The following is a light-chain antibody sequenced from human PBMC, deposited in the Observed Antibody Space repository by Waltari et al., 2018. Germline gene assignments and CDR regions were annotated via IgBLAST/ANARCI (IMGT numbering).Light chain of an antibody. V-gene: IGKV4-1*01. CDR3: QQYYSTPWT. CDR2: WAS. CDR1: QSVLYSSNNKNY. J-gene: IGKJ1*01. Sequence: DLVMTQSPDSLAVSLGERATINCKSSQSVLYSSNNKNYLAWYQQKPGQPPKLLIYWASNRESGVPDRISGSGSGTDFTLTISSLQAEDVAVYYCQQYYSTPWTFGQGTKVEIK.